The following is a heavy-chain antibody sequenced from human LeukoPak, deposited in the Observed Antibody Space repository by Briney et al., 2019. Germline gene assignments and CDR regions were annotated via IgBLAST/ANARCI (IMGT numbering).Heavy chain of an antibody. CDR1: GYSISSGYY. Sequence: PSETLSLTCTVSGYSISSGYYWGWIRQPPGKGLEWIGSIYHSGSTYYNPSLKSRVTISVDKSKNQFSLKLSSVTAADTAVYYCATNAVLRYFAPDAFDIWGQGTMVTVSS. V-gene: IGHV4-38-2*02. D-gene: IGHD3-9*01. CDR2: IYHSGST. CDR3: ATNAVLRYFAPDAFDI. J-gene: IGHJ3*02.